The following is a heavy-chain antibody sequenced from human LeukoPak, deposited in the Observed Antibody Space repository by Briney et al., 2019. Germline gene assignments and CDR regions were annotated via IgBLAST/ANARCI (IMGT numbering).Heavy chain of an antibody. CDR2: INPNSGGT. V-gene: IGHV1-2*02. CDR1: GYTFTGYH. D-gene: IGHD6-13*01. J-gene: IGHJ4*02. Sequence: GASVKVSCKASGYTFTGYHMHWVRQTPGQGLEWMGWINPNSGGTNYAQKFQGRVTMTRDTSISTAYMEVSRLRSDDTAVYYCARGRGIAAAEGVLFEYWGQGTLVTVSS. CDR3: ARGRGIAAAEGVLFEY.